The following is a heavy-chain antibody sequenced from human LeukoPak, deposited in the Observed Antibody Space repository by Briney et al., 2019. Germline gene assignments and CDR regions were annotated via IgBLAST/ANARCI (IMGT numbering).Heavy chain of an antibody. CDR3: VKATSTYGDSDL. CDR2: ITWNSGKI. CDR1: GFTFSNYW. Sequence: GGSLRLSCEVSGFTFSNYWMTWVRQAPGKGLEWVLGITWNSGKIAYADSVMGRFTISRDNAKNSLYLQMNSLKPEDAALYYCVKATSTYGDSDLWGGGTLVPVSS. J-gene: IGHJ2*01. D-gene: IGHD4-17*01. V-gene: IGHV3-9*01.